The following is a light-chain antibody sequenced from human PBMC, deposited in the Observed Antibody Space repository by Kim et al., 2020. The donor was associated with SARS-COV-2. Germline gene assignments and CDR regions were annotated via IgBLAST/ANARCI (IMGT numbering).Light chain of an antibody. CDR3: QQYNNWPLPCT. V-gene: IGKV3-15*01. CDR2: RTA. Sequence: PGESATLSYRTSQTFCTNLAWHQQNPGQAPRLLIYRTATRATGVPARFSGSGSGTESTLTISSLQSDNFATYYCQQYNNWPLPCTFGQGTKLEI. J-gene: IGKJ2*02. CDR1: QTFCTN.